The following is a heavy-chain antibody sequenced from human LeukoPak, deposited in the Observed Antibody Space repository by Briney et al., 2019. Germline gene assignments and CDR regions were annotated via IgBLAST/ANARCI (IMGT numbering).Heavy chain of an antibody. J-gene: IGHJ4*02. CDR3: ARVLTDSRGWYHFDY. CDR2: ISQSGST. CDR1: GGSISSGDYY. V-gene: IGHV4-30-4*01. Sequence: SETLSLTCTVSGGSISSGDYYWSWIRQPPGEGLDWIGYISQSGSTSYNPSLKSRVTISVDRSKNQFSLQLSSVTASDTAVYYCARVLTDSRGWYHFDYWGQGTLVTVSS. D-gene: IGHD6-19*01.